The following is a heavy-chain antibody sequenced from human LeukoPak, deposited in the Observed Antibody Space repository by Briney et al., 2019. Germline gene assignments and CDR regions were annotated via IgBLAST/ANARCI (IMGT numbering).Heavy chain of an antibody. Sequence: GGSLRLSCAASRFTFSSYGMHWVRQTPGKGLEWVAFIRYDGSNKYYADSVKGRFAISRDNSKNTLYLQMNSLTAEDTAVYYCARDNDGDYARWFDPWGQGTLVTVSS. D-gene: IGHD4-17*01. CDR3: ARDNDGDYARWFDP. V-gene: IGHV3-30*02. CDR2: IRYDGSNK. CDR1: RFTFSSYG. J-gene: IGHJ5*02.